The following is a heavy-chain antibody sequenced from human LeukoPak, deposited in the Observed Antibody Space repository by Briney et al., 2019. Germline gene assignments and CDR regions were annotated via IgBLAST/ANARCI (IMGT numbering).Heavy chain of an antibody. CDR3: ARRGSDAFDI. V-gene: IGHV3-48*04. CDR1: GFSFSTYS. J-gene: IGHJ3*02. Sequence: GGSLRLSCAASGFSFSTYSMNWVRQAPGKGLEWVSYISSGSSTIYYADSVKGRFTISRDNAKNSLYLQMNNLRAEDTAVYYCARRGSDAFDIWGQGTMVTVSS. CDR2: ISSGSSTI.